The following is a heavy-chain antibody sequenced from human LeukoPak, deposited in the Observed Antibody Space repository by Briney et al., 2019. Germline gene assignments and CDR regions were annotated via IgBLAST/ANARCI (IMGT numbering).Heavy chain of an antibody. CDR2: ISGSGGST. CDR3: ARSYIGYYYGSGSYGQLGY. V-gene: IGHV3-23*01. D-gene: IGHD3-10*01. Sequence: PGGSLRLSCAASGFTFSSYAMGWVRQAPGKGLEGVSAISGSGGSTYYADSVKGRFTISRDNSKTTLYLQMNSLRAEDTAVYYCARSYIGYYYGSGSYGQLGYWGQGTLVTVSS. J-gene: IGHJ4*02. CDR1: GFTFSSYA.